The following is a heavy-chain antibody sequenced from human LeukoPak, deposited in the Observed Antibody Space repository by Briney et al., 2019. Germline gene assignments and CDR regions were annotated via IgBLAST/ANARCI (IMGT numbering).Heavy chain of an antibody. CDR3: ARVVVVPAAIPGWFDP. J-gene: IGHJ5*02. Sequence: SETLSLTCTVSGGSISSSSYYWGWIRQPPGKGLEWIGSIYYSGSTYYNPSLKSRVTISVDTSKNQFSLKLSSVTAADAAVYYCARVVVVPAAIPGWFDPWGQGTLVTVSS. CDR2: IYYSGST. CDR1: GGSISSSSYY. V-gene: IGHV4-39*07. D-gene: IGHD2-2*02.